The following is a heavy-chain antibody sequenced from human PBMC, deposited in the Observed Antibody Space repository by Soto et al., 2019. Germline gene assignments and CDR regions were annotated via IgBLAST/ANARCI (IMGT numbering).Heavy chain of an antibody. CDR1: GFTFSGYG. D-gene: IGHD3-3*01. CDR2: ISNDGRTK. V-gene: IGHV3-30*18. J-gene: IGHJ6*04. CDR3: AKGPYYDFWSGYYRPRYYYYGMEV. Sequence: GWSLRLSCAASGFTFSGYGMHLVRQAPGKGLEWVAAISNDGRTKYYADSVKGRFTISRDNSKGTLDLQMNSLRVEDTAIYYCAKGPYYDFWSGYYRPRYYYYGMEVWGEGTKVTVSS.